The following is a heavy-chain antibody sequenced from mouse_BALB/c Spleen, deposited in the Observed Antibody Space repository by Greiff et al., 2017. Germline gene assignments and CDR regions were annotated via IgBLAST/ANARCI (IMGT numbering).Heavy chain of an antibody. Sequence: QVQLKESGAELARPGASVKMSCKASGYTFTSYTMHWVNQRPGQGLEWIGYINPSSGYTNYNQKFKDKATLTADKSSSTAYMQLSSLTSEDSAVYYCARRGDDATSLGYYAMDDWGQGTSVTVSS. CDR3: ARRGDDATSLGYYAMDD. V-gene: IGHV1-4*01. D-gene: IGHD6-2*01. J-gene: IGHJ4*01. CDR1: GYTFTSYT. CDR2: INPSSGYT.